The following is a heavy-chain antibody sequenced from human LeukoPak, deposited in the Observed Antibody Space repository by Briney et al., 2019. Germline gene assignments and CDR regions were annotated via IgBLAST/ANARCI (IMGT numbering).Heavy chain of an antibody. J-gene: IGHJ6*03. CDR2: INPSGGST. Sequence: GASVKVSCKASGYTFTSYYMHWVRQAPGQGLEWMGIINPSGGSTSYAQKFQGRVTMTRDMSTSTVYMELSGLRSEDTAVYYCARAFSDYYYMDVWGKGTTVTVSS. CDR3: ARAFSDYYYMDV. V-gene: IGHV1-46*01. CDR1: GYTFTSYY.